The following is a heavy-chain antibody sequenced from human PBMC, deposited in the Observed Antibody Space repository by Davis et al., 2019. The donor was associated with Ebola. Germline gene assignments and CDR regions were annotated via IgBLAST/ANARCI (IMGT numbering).Heavy chain of an antibody. D-gene: IGHD2-15*01. V-gene: IGHV4-31*03. CDR3: ARRIIGCSGGSCRMAGFDY. CDR2: IYYSGST. Sequence: PSETLSLTCTVSGGSISSGGYYWSWIRQHPGKGLEWIGYIYYSGSTYYNPSLKSRVTISVDTSKNQFSLKLSSVTAADTAVYYCARRIIGCSGGSCRMAGFDYWGQGTLVTVSS. CDR1: GGSISSGGYY. J-gene: IGHJ4*02.